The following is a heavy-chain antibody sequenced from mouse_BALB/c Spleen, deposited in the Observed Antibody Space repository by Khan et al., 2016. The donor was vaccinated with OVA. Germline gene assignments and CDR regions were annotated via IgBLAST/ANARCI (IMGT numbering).Heavy chain of an antibody. CDR2: IWVGGST. V-gene: IGHV2-6-4*01. CDR1: GFSLSRYS. CDR3: ARNRDGGSYWYFDV. J-gene: IGHJ1*01. D-gene: IGHD3-3*01. Sequence: QVQLKQSGPGLVAPSQSLSITCTVSGFSLSRYSVHWVRQPPGKGLEWLGMIWVGGSTDYNSALKSRMSISTDNSKSQVFLKMNSLQTDDTAMYYCARNRDGGSYWYFDVWGAGTTVTVSS.